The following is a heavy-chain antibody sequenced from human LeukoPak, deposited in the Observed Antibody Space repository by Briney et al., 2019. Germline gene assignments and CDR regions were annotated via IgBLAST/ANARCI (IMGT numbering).Heavy chain of an antibody. CDR1: GVSISSSSYY. D-gene: IGHD3-16*01. V-gene: IGHV4-39*07. CDR3: ATSGGDWFDP. CDR2: IYYSGST. J-gene: IGHJ5*02. Sequence: SETLSLTCTVSGVSISSSSYYWGCIRPPPGKGLEWIGSIYYSGSTYYNPSLNSRVTISVDTSKNQFSLKLSSVTAADTAFYYCATSGGDWFDPWGQGTLVTVSS.